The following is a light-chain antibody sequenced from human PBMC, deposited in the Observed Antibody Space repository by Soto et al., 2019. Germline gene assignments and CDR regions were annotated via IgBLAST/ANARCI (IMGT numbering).Light chain of an antibody. CDR3: QQTETFPVT. Sequence: DIQMTQSPSSLSASVGDRVTITCRASRGINNWLAWYQQKPGKAPNLLIYAASSLQGGVPSRFSGSGSGTDFTLTISSVQPEEFATYYCQQTETFPVTFGQGTRLEIK. CDR2: AAS. V-gene: IGKV1D-12*01. J-gene: IGKJ5*01. CDR1: RGINNW.